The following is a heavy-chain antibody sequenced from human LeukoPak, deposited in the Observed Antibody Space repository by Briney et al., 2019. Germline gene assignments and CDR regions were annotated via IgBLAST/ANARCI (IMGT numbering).Heavy chain of an antibody. V-gene: IGHV3-33*06. CDR1: GSTFSSFA. CDR2: IWYDGRSK. D-gene: IGHD1-26*01. J-gene: IGHJ4*02. CDR3: AKAGFVGTNDFDY. Sequence: GGSLRLSCAASGSTFSSFAMHWVRQPPGRRLEWVAVIWYDGRSKYYADSAKGPFTITKDNSKNTLCWQMNSLRAEDTAMYYCAKAGFVGTNDFDYRGQGTLVTVSS.